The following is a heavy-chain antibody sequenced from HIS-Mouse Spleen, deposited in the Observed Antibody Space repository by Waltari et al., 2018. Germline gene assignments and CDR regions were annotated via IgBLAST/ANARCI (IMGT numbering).Heavy chain of an antibody. CDR3: ARVRFVSTDAFDI. Sequence: EVQLVESGGGLVKPGGSLRLSCAASGFTFSSYSMNWARQAPGKGLEWVSSISSSSSYIYYADSVKGRFTISRDNAKNSLYLQMNSLRAEDTAVYYCARVRFVSTDAFDIWGQGTMVTVSS. CDR2: ISSSSSYI. J-gene: IGHJ3*02. CDR1: GFTFSSYS. D-gene: IGHD6-6*01. V-gene: IGHV3-21*01.